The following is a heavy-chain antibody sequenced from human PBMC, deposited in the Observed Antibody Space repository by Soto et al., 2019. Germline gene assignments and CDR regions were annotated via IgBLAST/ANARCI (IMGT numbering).Heavy chain of an antibody. CDR1: VDSSTSYY. CDR3: ARRYCSSTSCYNWFDP. D-gene: IGHD2-2*01. Sequence: PSETLSLTCSFSVDSSTSYYWSWIRQPPGKGLEWIGYIYYSGSTNYNPSLKSRVTISVDTSKNQFSLKLSSVTAADTAVYYCARRYCSSTSCYNWFDPWGQGTLVTVSS. J-gene: IGHJ5*02. CDR2: IYYSGST. V-gene: IGHV4-59*08.